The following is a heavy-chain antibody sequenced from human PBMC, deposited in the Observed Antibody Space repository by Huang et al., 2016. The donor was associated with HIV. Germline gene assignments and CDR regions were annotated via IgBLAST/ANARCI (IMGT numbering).Heavy chain of an antibody. D-gene: IGHD6-13*01. CDR1: GGSFSGYY. CDR2: INHSGST. CDR3: ARGGRGSSARFDY. Sequence: QWGAGLLKPSETLSLTCGVYGGSFSGYYWSWIRQPPGKGLEWIGEINHSGSTNYNPSLKSRVTISLDTSKNNFSLNLNSVTAADTAVYYCARGGRGSSARFDYWGQGTLVTVSS. V-gene: IGHV4-34*01. J-gene: IGHJ4*02.